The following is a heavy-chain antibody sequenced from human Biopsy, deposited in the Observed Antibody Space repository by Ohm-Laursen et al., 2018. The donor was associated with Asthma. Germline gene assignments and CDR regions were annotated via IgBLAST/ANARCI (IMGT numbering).Heavy chain of an antibody. CDR1: GYTFINYA. CDR2: INAGNGNT. D-gene: IGHD3-9*01. V-gene: IGHV1-3*01. CDR3: ARTYYDFLTGQVNDAFGI. Sequence: ASVKVSCKASGYTFINYAIHWVRQAPGQRLEWMGWINAGNGNTKYSQKFQGRVTITRDTSASTAYMDLSSLRSEGTAVYYCARTYYDFLTGQVNDAFGIWGQGTVVTVSS. J-gene: IGHJ3*02.